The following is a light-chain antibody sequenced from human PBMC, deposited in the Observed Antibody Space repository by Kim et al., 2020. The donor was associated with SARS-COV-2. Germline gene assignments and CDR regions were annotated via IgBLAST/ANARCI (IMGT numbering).Light chain of an antibody. V-gene: IGLV2-18*02. CDR2: EVS. J-gene: IGLJ3*02. Sequence: QSALTQPPSVSGSPGQSVTISCTGTSSDVGSYNRVSWYQQPPGTAPKLMIYEVSNRPSGVPDRFSGSKSGNTASLTISGLQAEDEADYYCSSYTSSSWVFGGGTQLTVL. CDR1: SSDVGSYNR. CDR3: SSYTSSSWV.